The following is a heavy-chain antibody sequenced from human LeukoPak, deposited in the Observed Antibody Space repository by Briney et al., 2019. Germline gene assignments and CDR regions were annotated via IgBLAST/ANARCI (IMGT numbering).Heavy chain of an antibody. J-gene: IGHJ4*02. Sequence: PSETLSLTCTVSGGSISSYYWSWIRQPPGKGPEWIGYIYYSGSTNYNPSLKSRVTISVDTSKNQFSLKLSSVTAADTAVYYCARVPSIAAHFDYWGQGTLVTVSS. V-gene: IGHV4-59*01. CDR3: ARVPSIAAHFDY. D-gene: IGHD6-6*01. CDR1: GGSISSYY. CDR2: IYYSGST.